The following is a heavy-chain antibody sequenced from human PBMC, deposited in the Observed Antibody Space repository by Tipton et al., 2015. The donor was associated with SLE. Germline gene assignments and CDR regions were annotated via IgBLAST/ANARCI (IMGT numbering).Heavy chain of an antibody. J-gene: IGHJ4*02. Sequence: LRLSCTVSGGSISSYYWSWIRQPPGKGLEWIGYIYYNGGATYSPSLKSRVTTSVDTSKNQFSLNLNSVTAADTAVYYCARIAIAPAMGEYYFDSWGQGTLVTVSS. CDR2: IYYNGGA. V-gene: IGHV4-59*08. D-gene: IGHD2-2*01. CDR3: ARIAIAPAMGEYYFDS. CDR1: GGSISSYY.